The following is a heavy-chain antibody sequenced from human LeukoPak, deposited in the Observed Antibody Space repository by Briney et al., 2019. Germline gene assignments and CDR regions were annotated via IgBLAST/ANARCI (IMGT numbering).Heavy chain of an antibody. Sequence: SETLSLTCTVSGGSISSSNFYWGWIRQPPGKGLEWIGSIYYSGSTYYHPSLKSRVTISVDTSKNQFSLKLSSVTVADTAVYYCARGCLGDAWSNYYYYYYMDVWGKGTTVTVSS. CDR2: IYYSGST. D-gene: IGHD3-3*01. CDR3: ARGCLGDAWSNYYYYYYMDV. V-gene: IGHV4-39*07. CDR1: GGSISSSNFY. J-gene: IGHJ6*03.